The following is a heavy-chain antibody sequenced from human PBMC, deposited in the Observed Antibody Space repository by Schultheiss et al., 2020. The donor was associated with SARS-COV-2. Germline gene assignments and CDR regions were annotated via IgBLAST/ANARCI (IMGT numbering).Heavy chain of an antibody. Sequence: SETLSLTCTVSGGSISSGGYYWSWIRQHPGKGLEWIGYIYYSGSTYYNPSLKSRVTISVDTSKNQFSLKLSSVTAADTAVYYCARLYGDVRLRDYYYGMDVWAKGPRSPSP. CDR1: GGSISSGGYY. D-gene: IGHD4-17*01. CDR3: ARLYGDVRLRDYYYGMDV. CDR2: IYYSGST. V-gene: IGHV4-31*03. J-gene: IGHJ6*02.